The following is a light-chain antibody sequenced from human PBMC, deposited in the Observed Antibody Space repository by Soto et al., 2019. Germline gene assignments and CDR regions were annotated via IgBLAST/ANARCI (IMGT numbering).Light chain of an antibody. V-gene: IGLV2-14*01. Sequence: QSALTQPASVSGSPGQSITISCTGTSSDVGGYNYVSWYQQRPGKAPKLMIYDVNNRPSGVSNRFSASKSGNTASLTISGLQAEDEADYYCSSYSSITTLVFGGGTKLTVL. J-gene: IGLJ3*02. CDR2: DVN. CDR3: SSYSSITTLV. CDR1: SSDVGGYNY.